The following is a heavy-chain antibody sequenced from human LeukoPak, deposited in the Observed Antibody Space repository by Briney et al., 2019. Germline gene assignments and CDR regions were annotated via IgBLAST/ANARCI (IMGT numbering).Heavy chain of an antibody. D-gene: IGHD1-26*01. J-gene: IGHJ4*02. CDR1: GFSFSNYG. CDR3: AKIFGSGSYPVY. CDR2: ISYDGSNK. V-gene: IGHV3-30*18. Sequence: AGGSLRLSCAASGFSFSNYGMHWVRQAPGKGLEWVAVISYDGSNKYYADSVKGRFTISRDNSKNTLYLQMNSLRAEDTAVYYCAKIFGSGSYPVYWGQGTLVTVS.